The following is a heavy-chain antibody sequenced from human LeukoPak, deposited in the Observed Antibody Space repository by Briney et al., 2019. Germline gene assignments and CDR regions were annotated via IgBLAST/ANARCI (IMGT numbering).Heavy chain of an antibody. D-gene: IGHD4-17*01. CDR3: ATNSRYGDVDY. V-gene: IGHV3-11*06. J-gene: IGHJ4*02. CDR2: ISSSSSYT. Sequence: GGSLRLSCAASGFTFSDYYMSWIRQAPGKGLEWVSYISSSSSYTNYADSVKGQFTISRDNAKNSLYLQMNSLRAEDTAVYYCATNSRYGDVDYWGQGTLVTVSS. CDR1: GFTFSDYY.